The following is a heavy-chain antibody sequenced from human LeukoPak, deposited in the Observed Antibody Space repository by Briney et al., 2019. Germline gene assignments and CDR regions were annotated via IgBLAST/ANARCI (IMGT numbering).Heavy chain of an antibody. CDR3: ARGYSYGLEAYFDY. D-gene: IGHD5-18*01. J-gene: IGHJ4*02. CDR2: IYYSGST. V-gene: IGHV4-59*01. CDR1: GGSISSYY. Sequence: SETLSLTCTVSGGSISSYYWSWIRQPPGKGLEWIGYIYYSGSTNCNPSLKSRVTISVDTSKNQFSLKLSSVTAADTAVYYCARGYSYGLEAYFDYWGQGTLVTVSS.